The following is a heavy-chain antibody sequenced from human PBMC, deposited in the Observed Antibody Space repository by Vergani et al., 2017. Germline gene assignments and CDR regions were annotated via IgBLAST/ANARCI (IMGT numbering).Heavy chain of an antibody. Sequence: EVQLLESGGGLVQPGGSLRLSCAASGFTFSSYAMSWVRQAPGKGLEWVSAISGSGGSTYYADSVKGRFTISRDNSKNSLYLQMNSLRAEDTAVYYCARGTTLTGPFDYWGQGTLVTVSS. D-gene: IGHD1-20*01. CDR2: ISGSGGST. V-gene: IGHV3-23*01. CDR3: ARGTTLTGPFDY. J-gene: IGHJ4*02. CDR1: GFTFSSYA.